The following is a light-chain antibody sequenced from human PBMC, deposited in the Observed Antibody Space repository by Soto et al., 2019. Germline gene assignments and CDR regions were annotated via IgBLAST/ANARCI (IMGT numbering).Light chain of an antibody. CDR2: RNN. CDR1: SSNIGSNY. CDR3: GTCDDSLSGRV. V-gene: IGLV1-47*01. Sequence: QSVLTQPPSASGTPGQRVTISCSGSSSNIGSNYVYWYQQLPGTAPKLLIYRNNQRPSGVPDRFSGSKSGTSASLAISGLRSDDDADYYCGTCDDSLSGRVFGGGTKLTVL. J-gene: IGLJ3*02.